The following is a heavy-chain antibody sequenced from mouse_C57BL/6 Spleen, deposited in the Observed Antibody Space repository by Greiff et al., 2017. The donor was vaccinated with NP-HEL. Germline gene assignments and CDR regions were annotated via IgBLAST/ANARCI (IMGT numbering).Heavy chain of an antibody. Sequence: QVHVKQPGAELVKPGASVKLSCKASGYTFTSYWMHWVKQRPGQGLEWIGMIHPNSGSTNYNEKFKSKATLTVDKSSSTAYMQLSSLTSEDSAVYYCARPYSNYWFAYWGQGTLVTVSA. D-gene: IGHD2-5*01. CDR3: ARPYSNYWFAY. J-gene: IGHJ3*01. CDR2: IHPNSGST. V-gene: IGHV1-64*01. CDR1: GYTFTSYW.